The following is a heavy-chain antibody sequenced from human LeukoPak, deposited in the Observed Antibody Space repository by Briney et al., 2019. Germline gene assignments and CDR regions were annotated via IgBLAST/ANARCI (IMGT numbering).Heavy chain of an antibody. Sequence: SETLSLTCTVSGGSISSYYWSWIRQPAGKGLEWIGRIYTSGSTNYNPSLKSRVTMSVDTSKNQFSLKLRSVTAADTAVYYCARGTYYYGSGSLLDYWGQGTLVTVSS. D-gene: IGHD3-10*01. CDR2: IYTSGST. V-gene: IGHV4-4*07. CDR3: ARGTYYYGSGSLLDY. CDR1: GGSISSYY. J-gene: IGHJ4*02.